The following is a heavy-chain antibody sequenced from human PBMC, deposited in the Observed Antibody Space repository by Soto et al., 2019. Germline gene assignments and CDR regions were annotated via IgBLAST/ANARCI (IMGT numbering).Heavy chain of an antibody. CDR2: IYYSGRT. D-gene: IGHD2-21*02. V-gene: IGHV4-31*03. CDR1: GVSISSGGYY. J-gene: IGHJ4*02. Sequence: PSETLSLTCTVSGVSISSGGYYWSWIRQHPGKGLEWIGNIYYSGRTYYNPSLKSRVILSVDTSKNHLSLTLRSVTAADSAMYYSASVIGGDSEYYFDFWGQGALVTVYS. CDR3: ASVIGGDSEYYFDF.